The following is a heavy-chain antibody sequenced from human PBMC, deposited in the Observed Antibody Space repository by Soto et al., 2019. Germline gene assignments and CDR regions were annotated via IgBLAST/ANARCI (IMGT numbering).Heavy chain of an antibody. V-gene: IGHV1-69*13. J-gene: IGHJ5*02. D-gene: IGHD3-22*01. CDR1: GGTFSSYA. CDR3: ARTPKTYYYDSSGYYWFDP. CDR2: IIPIFGTA. Sequence: GASVKVSCKASGGTFSSYAISWVRQAPGQGLEWMGGIIPIFGTANYAQKFQGRVTITADESTSTACMELSSLRSEDTAVYYCARTPKTYYYDSSGYYWFDPWGQGTLVTVSS.